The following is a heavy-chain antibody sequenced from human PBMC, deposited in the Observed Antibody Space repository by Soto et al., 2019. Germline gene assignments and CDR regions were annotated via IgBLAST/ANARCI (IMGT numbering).Heavy chain of an antibody. CDR2: INDYGTTI. Sequence: GGSLRLSCAASGFNLGSYWMHWVRQAPGKGLVWGSRINDYGTTINYAESVEGRFTISRDDAKSEVYLQMNNLRAEDTAVYYCASGGLEPLDYWGQGALVTVSS. CDR1: GFNLGSYW. V-gene: IGHV3-74*01. D-gene: IGHD1-1*01. CDR3: ASGGLEPLDY. J-gene: IGHJ4*02.